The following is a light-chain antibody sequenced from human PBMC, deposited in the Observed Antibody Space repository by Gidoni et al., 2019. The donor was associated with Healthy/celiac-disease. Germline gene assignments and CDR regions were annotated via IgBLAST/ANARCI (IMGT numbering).Light chain of an antibody. Sequence: IQMTQSPSTLSASVADRVTITWRASQSISSWLDWYQQKPGKAPKLLIYKASGLESGVPARCSGSGSATDFSLPNSRLQADDFATHCYHQSWTFGQGTKVEIK. CDR2: KAS. V-gene: IGKV1-5*03. CDR3: HQSWT. CDR1: QSISSW. J-gene: IGKJ1*01.